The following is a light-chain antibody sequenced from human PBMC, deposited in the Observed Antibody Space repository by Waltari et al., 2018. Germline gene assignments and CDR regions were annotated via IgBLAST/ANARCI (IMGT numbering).Light chain of an antibody. J-gene: IGLJ3*02. CDR2: DVS. Sequence: QSALTQPASLSGSPGQSLTISCTGTSGDVGFYNYVSWYQQHPGKAPRLIIYDVSERPSGVSNRFSGSKSGNTASLTISGLQAEDEADYYCNSYTGSSSWVFGGGTKLTVL. CDR3: NSYTGSSSWV. CDR1: SGDVGFYNY. V-gene: IGLV2-14*03.